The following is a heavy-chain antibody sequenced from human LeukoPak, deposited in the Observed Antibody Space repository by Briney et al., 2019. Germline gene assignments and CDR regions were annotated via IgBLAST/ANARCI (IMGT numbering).Heavy chain of an antibody. CDR2: IYYSGTT. J-gene: IGHJ4*02. Sequence: SETLSLTCTVSSGSISSHYWSWMRQPPGKGLEWIGYIYYSGTTNFNPSLKSRVTISVDTSKNQFSLKVSSVTAADTAVYYCARLGRDGYPPNWGQGTLVTVSS. CDR1: SGSISSHY. D-gene: IGHD5-24*01. V-gene: IGHV4-59*11. CDR3: ARLGRDGYPPN.